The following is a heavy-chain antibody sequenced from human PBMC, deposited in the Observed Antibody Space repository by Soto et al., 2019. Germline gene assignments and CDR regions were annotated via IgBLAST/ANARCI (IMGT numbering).Heavy chain of an antibody. CDR1: GYTFTDYY. D-gene: IGHD1-1*01. V-gene: IGHV1-2*02. CDR2: INPNTGAT. CDR3: ARDGERDTGLNFYYYLHGMDA. Sequence: ASVKVSCKASGYTFTDYYMHWVRQAPGQGLEWMGWINPNTGATNYAQKFQGRVTMTRVTSISTAYMELSSLRSDDTAVYYCARDGERDTGLNFYYYLHGMDAWGQGTRVTVSS. J-gene: IGHJ6*02.